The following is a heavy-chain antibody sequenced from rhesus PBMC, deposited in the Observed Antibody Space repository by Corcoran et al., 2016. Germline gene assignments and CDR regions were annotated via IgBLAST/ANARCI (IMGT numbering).Heavy chain of an antibody. CDR3: ANTPEYCTGSGCYGLDS. J-gene: IGHJ6*01. V-gene: IGHV3S43*01. D-gene: IGHD2-21*01. CDR1: GFTSGNSD. Sequence: EVQLVESGGGLVQPGGSLRLSCAAPGFTSGNSDLIWIRQAPGKGVEWVSYISSGGSIYYSDSVKGRFTISRDNAKNTLYLQMSSLRVEDTAVYYCANTPEYCTGSGCYGLDSWGQWVVVTVSS. CDR2: ISSGGSI.